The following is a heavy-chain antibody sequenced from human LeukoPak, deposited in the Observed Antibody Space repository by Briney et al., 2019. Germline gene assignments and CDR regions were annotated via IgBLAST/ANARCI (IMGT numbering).Heavy chain of an antibody. CDR2: IKQDGSEK. Sequence: GGSLRLSCAASRFTFSSYWMSWVRQAPGKGLEWVANIKQDGSEKYYVDSVKGRFTISRDNAKNSLYLQMTRLRAEDTAVYYCARSEFEAFDMWGQGTMVTVSS. V-gene: IGHV3-7*04. CDR1: RFTFSSYW. J-gene: IGHJ3*02. D-gene: IGHD3-10*01. CDR3: ARSEFEAFDM.